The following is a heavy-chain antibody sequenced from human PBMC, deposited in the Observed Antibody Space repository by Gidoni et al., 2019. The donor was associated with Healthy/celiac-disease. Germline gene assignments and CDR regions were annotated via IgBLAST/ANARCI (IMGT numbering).Heavy chain of an antibody. Sequence: EVQLVESGGGLVQPGGSLRLSCAASGFTFSSYWMSWVRQDPGKGLEWVANIKQDGSEKYYVDSVKGRFTISRDNAKNSLYLQMNSLRAEDTAVYYCAREETIEYSSSSDYFDYWGQGTLVTVSS. V-gene: IGHV3-7*05. D-gene: IGHD6-6*01. CDR2: IKQDGSEK. CDR1: GFTFSSYW. J-gene: IGHJ4*02. CDR3: AREETIEYSSSSDYFDY.